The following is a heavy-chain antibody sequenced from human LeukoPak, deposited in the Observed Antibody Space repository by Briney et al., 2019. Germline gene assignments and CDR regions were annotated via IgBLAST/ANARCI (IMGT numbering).Heavy chain of an antibody. V-gene: IGHV1-2*02. J-gene: IGHJ4*02. D-gene: IGHD2-15*01. Sequence: GASVKVSCKASGYTFTGYYMHWVRQAPGQGLEWMGWINPNSGGTNYAQKFQGRVTMTRDTSISTAYMELSRLRSDDTAVYYCASQISPPEYCSGGSCCSAASFDYWGQGTLVTVSS. CDR1: GYTFTGYY. CDR2: INPNSGGT. CDR3: ASQISPPEYCSGGSCCSAASFDY.